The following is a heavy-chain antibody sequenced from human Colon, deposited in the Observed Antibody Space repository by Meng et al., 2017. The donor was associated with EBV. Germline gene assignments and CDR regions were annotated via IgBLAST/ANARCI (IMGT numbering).Heavy chain of an antibody. V-gene: IGHV4-31*03. CDR3: ARVSSGWDYFDY. D-gene: IGHD6-19*01. CDR1: GGSVSSGGYY. J-gene: IGHJ4*02. Sequence: QRQLQESGPGLVKPSQTLSLTCTVSGGSVSSGGYYWTWIRQHPGKGLEWFGHIYYSGSTFYNPSLKRRVIISIDTSKNQFSLNLRSVTAADTAAYYCARVSSGWDYFDYWGQGTLVTVSS. CDR2: IYYSGST.